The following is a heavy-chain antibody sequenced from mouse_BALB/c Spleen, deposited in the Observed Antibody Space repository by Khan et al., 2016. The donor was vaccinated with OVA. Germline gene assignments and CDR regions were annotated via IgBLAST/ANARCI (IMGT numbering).Heavy chain of an antibody. CDR3: AGFHGGY. Sequence: QIQLVQSGPDLKKPGETVKISCKASGYTFTDYVMNWVKQAPGKGLKWMGWINTYTGEPTYADDFKGRFAFSLETSASTAYLQINSLKNEDTATYFGAGFHGGYWGQGTTLTVSS. J-gene: IGHJ2*01. CDR1: GYTFTDYV. CDR2: INTYTGEP. V-gene: IGHV9-3-1*01.